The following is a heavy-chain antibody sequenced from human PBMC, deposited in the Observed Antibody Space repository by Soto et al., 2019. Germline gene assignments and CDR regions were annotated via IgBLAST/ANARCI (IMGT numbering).Heavy chain of an antibody. J-gene: IGHJ6*03. V-gene: IGHV1-69*02. CDR1: GGTFSSYT. CDR3: ARGNCSSTSCYVRYYYYYMDV. Sequence: SVKVSCKASGGTFSSYTIIWVRQAPGQRLEWMGRIIPILGIANYAQKFQGRVTITADKSTSTAYMELSSLRSEDTAVYYCARGNCSSTSCYVRYYYYYMDVWGKGTTVTAS. D-gene: IGHD2-2*01. CDR2: IIPILGIA.